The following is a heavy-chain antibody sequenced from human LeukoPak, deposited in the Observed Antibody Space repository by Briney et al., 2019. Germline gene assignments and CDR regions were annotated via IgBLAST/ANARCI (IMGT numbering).Heavy chain of an antibody. V-gene: IGHV3-74*01. D-gene: IGHD3-10*01. CDR1: GFTFSNYW. J-gene: IGHJ6*03. CDR2: INSDGSST. CDR3: ARGTPMDYYYYYMDV. Sequence: PGGSLRLFCAASGFTFSNYWMHWVRQAPGKGLVCVSRINSDGSSTSYADSVKGRFTISRDNAKNTLYLQMNSLRAEDTAVYYCARGTPMDYYYYYMDVWGKGTTVTVSS.